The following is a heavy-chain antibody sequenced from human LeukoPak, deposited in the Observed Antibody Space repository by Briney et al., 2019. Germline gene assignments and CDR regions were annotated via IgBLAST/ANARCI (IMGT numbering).Heavy chain of an antibody. V-gene: IGHV4-39*07. Sequence: SETLSLTCTVSGGSISSSSYYWGWIRQPPGKRLEWIGSIYYSGSTYYNPSLKSRVTISVDTSKNQFSLKLSSVTAADTAVYYCARDPQGYFDYWGQGTLVTVSS. CDR2: IYYSGST. CDR1: GGSISSSSYY. CDR3: ARDPQGYFDY. J-gene: IGHJ4*02.